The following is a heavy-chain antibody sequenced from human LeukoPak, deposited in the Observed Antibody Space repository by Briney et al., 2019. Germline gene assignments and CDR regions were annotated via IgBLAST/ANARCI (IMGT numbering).Heavy chain of an antibody. CDR3: ARLQGDSTAIFDF. D-gene: IGHD2-21*01. J-gene: IGHJ4*02. Sequence: SETLSLTCTVSGGSISGNYWSWIRQPPGKGLGWVGYIYYTVATNYNPSLKSRVTVSVDTSKNQFALKLSYVTASDTAVYYCARLQGDSTAIFDFWGQGTLVAVSS. CDR2: IYYTVAT. V-gene: IGHV4-59*01. CDR1: GGSISGNY.